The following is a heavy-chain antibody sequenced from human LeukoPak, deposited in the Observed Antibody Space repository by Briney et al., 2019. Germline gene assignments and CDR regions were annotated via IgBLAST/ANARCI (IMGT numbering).Heavy chain of an antibody. Sequence: PSETLSLTCTVSGGSFGNYYWSWVRQPPGKGLEWIGYIYDSGTTNYNPSLKSRVTISVDTSKNQFSLTLNSVTAADTAVYYCARDFSAAFDIWGQGTMVTVSS. J-gene: IGHJ3*02. V-gene: IGHV4-59*01. D-gene: IGHD2/OR15-2a*01. CDR3: ARDFSAAFDI. CDR1: GGSFGNYY. CDR2: IYDSGTT.